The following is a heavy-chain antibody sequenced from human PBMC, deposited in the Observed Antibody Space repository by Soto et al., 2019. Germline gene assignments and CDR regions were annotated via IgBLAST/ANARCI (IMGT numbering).Heavy chain of an antibody. CDR1: GYTFTSYY. J-gene: IGHJ3*02. CDR2: INPSGGST. D-gene: IGHD3-16*02. V-gene: IGHV1-46*01. Sequence: GASVKVSCKASGYTFTSYYMHWVRQAPGQGLEWMGIINPSGGSTSYAQKFQGRVTMTRDTSTSTVYMELSSLRSEDTAVYYCAREREKLDTGELSLLGAFGIWGQGTMVTVSS. CDR3: AREREKLDTGELSLLGAFGI.